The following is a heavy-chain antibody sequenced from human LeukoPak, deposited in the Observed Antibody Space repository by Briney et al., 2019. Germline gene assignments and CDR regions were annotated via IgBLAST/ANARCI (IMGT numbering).Heavy chain of an antibody. D-gene: IGHD3-10*01. V-gene: IGHV4-59*01. CDR1: SGSISSYY. J-gene: IGHJ5*02. CDR3: ARGLKAMVRGVFHNWFDP. Sequence: SETLSLTCTVSSGSISSYYWSWIRQPPGKGLEWIGYVYYSGSTNYNRSLKSRVTISVDTSKNQFSLKLSSVTAADTAVYYCARGLKAMVRGVFHNWFDPWGQGTLVTVSS. CDR2: VYYSGST.